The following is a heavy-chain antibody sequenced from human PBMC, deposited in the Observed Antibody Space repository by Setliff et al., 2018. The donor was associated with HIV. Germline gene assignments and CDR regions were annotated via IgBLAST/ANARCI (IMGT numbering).Heavy chain of an antibody. CDR3: ARGAAVPRRFDS. J-gene: IGHJ5*02. CDR2: MTHTRDF. Sequence: LSLTCAVYGGSFSGYHWTWIRQPPGKGLQWIGEMTHTRDFRYNPSLRGRLTMSVDISKNQFSLKLTSVTVADTAVYYCARGAAVPRRFDSWGQGMLVTVSS. V-gene: IGHV4-34*01. CDR1: GGSFSGYH. D-gene: IGHD6-13*01.